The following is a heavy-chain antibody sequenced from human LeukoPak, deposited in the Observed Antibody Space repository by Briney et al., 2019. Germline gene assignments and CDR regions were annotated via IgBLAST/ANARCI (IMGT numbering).Heavy chain of an antibody. CDR1: GFTFSSYA. CDR3: AKAQYGSGSYYYTLSVFDY. D-gene: IGHD3-10*01. CDR2: IRGSSSST. V-gene: IGHV3-23*01. J-gene: IGHJ4*02. Sequence: GGSLRLSCAASGFTFSSYAMSWVRQAPGKGLEWVSTIRGSSSSTYYADSVKGRFTIPRDNSKNTLYLQIDSLRAEDTAVYYCAKAQYGSGSYYYTLSVFDYWGQGTLVTVSS.